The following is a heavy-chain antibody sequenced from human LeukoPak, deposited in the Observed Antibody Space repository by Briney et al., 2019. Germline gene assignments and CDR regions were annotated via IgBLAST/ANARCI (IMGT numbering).Heavy chain of an antibody. CDR3: ARSWAATDWFDP. J-gene: IGHJ5*02. CDR2: IYYSGST. D-gene: IGHD2-15*01. Sequence: PSETLSLTCTVSGGSISSYYWSWIRQPPGKGLEWIGYIYYSGSTNYNPSLKSRVTISVDTSKNQFSLKLSSVTAADTAVYYCARSWAATDWFDPWGQGTLVTVSS. CDR1: GGSISSYY. V-gene: IGHV4-59*01.